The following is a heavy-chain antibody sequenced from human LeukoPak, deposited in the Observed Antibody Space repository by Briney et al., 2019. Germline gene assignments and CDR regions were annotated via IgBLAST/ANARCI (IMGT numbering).Heavy chain of an antibody. CDR2: MNPNSGRP. Sequence: ASVRVSSKASGYSLIIYAINWVRQAAGQGLEWMGWMNPNSGRPGYTQTFQGRVTITRETSLNTAYMELSSLKSEDTAIYYCAREGLPYAMDVWGQGTTVTVSS. CDR3: AREGLPYAMDV. V-gene: IGHV1-8*01. D-gene: IGHD2-15*01. J-gene: IGHJ6*02. CDR1: GYSLIIYA.